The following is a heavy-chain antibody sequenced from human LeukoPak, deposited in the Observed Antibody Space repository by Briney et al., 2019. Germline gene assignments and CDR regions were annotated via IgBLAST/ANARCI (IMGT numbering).Heavy chain of an antibody. J-gene: IGHJ4*02. CDR2: IYSSGST. CDR3: ARGGQLWETFDY. V-gene: IGHV4-4*07. D-gene: IGHD3-16*01. CDR1: GGSISDHY. Sequence: PSETLSLTCIVSGGSISDHYWSWIRQPAGKGLEWIGRIYSSGSTNYNPSLKSRVSMSVDTSENQFSLRLSSVTAADTAVYYCARGGQLWETFDYWGQETLVTVSS.